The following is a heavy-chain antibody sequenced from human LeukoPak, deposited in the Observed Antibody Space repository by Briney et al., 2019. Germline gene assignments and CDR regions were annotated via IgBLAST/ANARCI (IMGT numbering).Heavy chain of an antibody. CDR2: ISSSSSYI. J-gene: IGHJ6*04. Sequence: GGSLRLSCAASGFTFRSYSMSWVRQAPGKGLEWVSSISSSSSYIYYADSVKGRFTISRDNAKNSLYLQMNSLRAEDTAVYYCASDHGDFEDGYWYGMDVWGKGTTVTVSS. D-gene: IGHD4-17*01. CDR1: GFTFRSYS. CDR3: ASDHGDFEDGYWYGMDV. V-gene: IGHV3-21*04.